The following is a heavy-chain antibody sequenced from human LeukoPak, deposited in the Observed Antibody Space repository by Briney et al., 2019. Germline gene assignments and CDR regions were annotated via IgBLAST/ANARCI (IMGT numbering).Heavy chain of an antibody. CDR1: SRSISSGSYS. CDR2: IYTSGST. J-gene: IGHJ6*03. Sequence: PSETLSLICTVSSRSISSGSYSWSWIRQPAGKGLDWIGRIYTSGSTNYNPSLKSRVTISVDTSKNQFSLKLSSVTAADTAVDYCARDQFLYYYYYMDVWGKGTTVTISS. CDR3: ARDQFLYYYYYMDV. V-gene: IGHV4-61*02. D-gene: IGHD3-3*01.